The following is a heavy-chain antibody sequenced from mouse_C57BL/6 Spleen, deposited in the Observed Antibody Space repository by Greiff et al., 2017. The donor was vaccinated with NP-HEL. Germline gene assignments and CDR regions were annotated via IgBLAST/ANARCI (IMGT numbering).Heavy chain of an antibody. J-gene: IGHJ2*01. V-gene: IGHV1-15*01. CDR2: IDPETGGT. D-gene: IGHD1-1*01. CDR3: TRRGLYGLDY. CDR1: GYTFTDYE. Sequence: VKLMESGAELVRPGASVTLSCKASGYTFTDYEMHWVKQTPVHGLEWIGAIDPETGGTAYNQKFKGKAILTADKSSSTAYMELRSLTSEDSAVYYCTRRGLYGLDYWGQGTTLTVSS.